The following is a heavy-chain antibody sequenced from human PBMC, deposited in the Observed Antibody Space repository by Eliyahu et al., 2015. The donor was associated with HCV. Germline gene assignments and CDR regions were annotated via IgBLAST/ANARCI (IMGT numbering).Heavy chain of an antibody. D-gene: IGHD1-26*01. CDR1: GYTFTSYA. J-gene: IGHJ4*02. V-gene: IGHV1-3*01. CDR3: ARGYRWELRTTPADY. Sequence: QVQLVQSGAEVKKPGASVKVSCKASGYTFTSYAMHWVRQAPGQRLEWMGWINAGNGNTKYSQKFQGRVTITRDTSASTAYMELSSLRSEDTAVYYCARGYRWELRTTPADYWGQGTLVTVSS. CDR2: INAGNGNT.